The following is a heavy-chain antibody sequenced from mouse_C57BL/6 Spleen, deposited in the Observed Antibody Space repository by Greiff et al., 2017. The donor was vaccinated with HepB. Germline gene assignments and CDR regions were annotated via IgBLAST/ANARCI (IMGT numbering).Heavy chain of an antibody. CDR1: GYTFTDYY. CDR2: INPYNGGT. V-gene: IGHV1-19*01. J-gene: IGHJ3*01. D-gene: IGHD1-1*01. CDR3: ARDYYGSTRGFAY. Sequence: EVQLQQSGPVLVKPGASVKMSCKASGYTFTDYYMNWVKQSHGKSLEWIGVINPYNGGTSYNQKFKGKATLTVDKSSSTAYMELNSLTSEDSAVYYCARDYYGSTRGFAYWGQGTLVTVSA.